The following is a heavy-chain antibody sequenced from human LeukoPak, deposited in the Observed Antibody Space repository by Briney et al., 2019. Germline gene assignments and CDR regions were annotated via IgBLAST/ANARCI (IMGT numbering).Heavy chain of an antibody. D-gene: IGHD5-24*01. V-gene: IGHV4-38-2*02. CDR1: GYSISSGYY. Sequence: SETLSLTCTVSGYSISSGYYWGWIRQPPGKGLEWIGSIYHSGSTYYSPSLKSRVTISVDTSKNQFSLKLTSVTAADTAVYYCARDPVEMATFGGYWGQGTLVTVSS. CDR2: IYHSGST. CDR3: ARDPVEMATFGGY. J-gene: IGHJ4*02.